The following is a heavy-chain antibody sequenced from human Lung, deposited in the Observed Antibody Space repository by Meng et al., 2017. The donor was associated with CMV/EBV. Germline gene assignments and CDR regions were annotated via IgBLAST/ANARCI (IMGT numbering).Heavy chain of an antibody. D-gene: IGHD6-19*01. V-gene: IGHV4-4*02. Sequence: QGELRVVGPGRVKLSGTLSLTLSVSGGCFSISNWWRWVRQPAGEGREGMGEYNHSRSTNHNPSLTGQVTISVDKAKNKYSLMLHSVTAADTAVYYCACFPPPGKQWLVTDYWGQGTLVTVSS. CDR1: GGCFSISNW. J-gene: IGHJ4*02. CDR2: YNHSRST. CDR3: ACFPPPGKQWLVTDY.